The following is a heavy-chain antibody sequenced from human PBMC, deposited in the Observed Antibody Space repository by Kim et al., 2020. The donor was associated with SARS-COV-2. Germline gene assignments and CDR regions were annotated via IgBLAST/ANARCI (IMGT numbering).Heavy chain of an antibody. CDR1: GGSISSSSYY. CDR2: IYYSGST. Sequence: SETLSLTCTVSGGSISSSSYYWGWIRQPPGKGLEWIGSIYYSGSTYYNPSLKSRVTISVDTSKNQFSLKLSSVTAADTAVYYCARHLYMDVWGKGTTVTVSS. V-gene: IGHV4-39*01. CDR3: ARHLYMDV. J-gene: IGHJ6*03.